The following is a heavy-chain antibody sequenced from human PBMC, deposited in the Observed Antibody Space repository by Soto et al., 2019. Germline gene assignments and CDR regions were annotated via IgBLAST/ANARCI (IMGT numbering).Heavy chain of an antibody. CDR1: GXTVNNYG. D-gene: IGHD6-19*01. V-gene: IGHV3-30*18. Sequence: GSLRLSCVASGXTVNNYGIHWVRQPPGKGLEWVTVISSDGNTKYYADAVKGRFTISRDNSKNTLYLQMDSLRPEDTAVYYCAKEIAVAGDFDYWGHGTLGTVSS. CDR3: AKEIAVAGDFDY. CDR2: ISSDGNTK. J-gene: IGHJ4*01.